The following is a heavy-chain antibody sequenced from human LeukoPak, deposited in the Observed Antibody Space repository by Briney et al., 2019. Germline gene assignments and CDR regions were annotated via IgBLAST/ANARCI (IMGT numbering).Heavy chain of an antibody. CDR3: ALSHQFGAGPSWFDP. CDR2: IYHSGST. CDR1: GGSISSGGYS. Sequence: PSQTLSLTCAVSGGSISSGGYSWSWIRQPPGKGLEWIGYIYHSGSTYYNPSLKSRVTISVDRSKSQFSLKLSSVTAADTAVYYCALSHQFGAGPSWFDPWGQGTLVTVSS. D-gene: IGHD3-10*01. V-gene: IGHV4-30-2*01. J-gene: IGHJ5*02.